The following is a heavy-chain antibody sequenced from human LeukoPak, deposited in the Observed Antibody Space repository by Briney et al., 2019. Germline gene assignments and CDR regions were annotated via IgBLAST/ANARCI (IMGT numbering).Heavy chain of an antibody. V-gene: IGHV4-4*07. J-gene: IGHJ6*02. Sequence: SETLSLTCTVSGGSISSYYWSWIRQPAGKGLEWIGRIYTSRSTNYNPSLKSRVTMSVDTSKNQFSLKLSSVTAADTAVYYCARGHVLLWYHQPEAYYYGMDVWGQGTTVTVSS. CDR3: ARGHVLLWYHQPEAYYYGMDV. CDR1: GGSISSYY. CDR2: IYTSRST. D-gene: IGHD3-10*01.